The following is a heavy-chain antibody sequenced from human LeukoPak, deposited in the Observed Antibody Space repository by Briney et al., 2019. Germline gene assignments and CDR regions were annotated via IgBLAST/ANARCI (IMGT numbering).Heavy chain of an antibody. V-gene: IGHV3-30*04. Sequence: GGSLRLSCAASGFNFTIYAMHWVRQAPGKGLEWVAVISYDGSNKYYADSVKGRFTISRDNSKNTLYLQMNSLRAEDTAVYYCAKDFFYYGSGSSKYYFDYWGQGTLVTVSS. J-gene: IGHJ4*02. CDR1: GFNFTIYA. CDR2: ISYDGSNK. D-gene: IGHD3-10*01. CDR3: AKDFFYYGSGSSKYYFDY.